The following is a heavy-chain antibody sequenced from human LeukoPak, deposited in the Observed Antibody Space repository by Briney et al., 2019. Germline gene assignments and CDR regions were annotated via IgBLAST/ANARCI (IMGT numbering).Heavy chain of an antibody. Sequence: SVKVSCKASGGTFSSYAISWVRQAPGQGLEWMGRIIPIFGIANYAQKFQGRVTITADKSTSTAYMELSSLRPEDAAVYYCARGPPAMAPNYYFDYWGQGTLVTVSS. J-gene: IGHJ4*02. D-gene: IGHD5-18*01. CDR2: IIPIFGIA. CDR1: GGTFSSYA. CDR3: ARGPPAMAPNYYFDY. V-gene: IGHV1-69*04.